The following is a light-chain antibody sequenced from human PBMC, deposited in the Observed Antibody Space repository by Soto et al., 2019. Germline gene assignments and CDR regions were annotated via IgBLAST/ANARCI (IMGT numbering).Light chain of an antibody. Sequence: DVQMAGSPSSLSASVGEMVTVTFRASQSIRSLFAWYQQKPGKAPKVLIYDASSLGSGVPSRFSGSGSGTEFTLTISSLQPDDFATYFCQQYQTYSTFGQGTRLEIK. J-gene: IGKJ5*01. V-gene: IGKV1-5*01. CDR3: QQYQTYST. CDR2: DAS. CDR1: QSIRSL.